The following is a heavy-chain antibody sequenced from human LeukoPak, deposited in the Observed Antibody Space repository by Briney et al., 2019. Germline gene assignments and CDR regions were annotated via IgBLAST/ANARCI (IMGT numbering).Heavy chain of an antibody. Sequence: GGSLRLSCAASGFTFSDYYMSWIRQAPGKGLEWVSCISSGGSTIYYADSVKGRFTISRDNARNSLFLQMNSLRAEDTAVYYRARSWDILDYWGQGTLVTVSS. D-gene: IGHD2-15*01. CDR1: GFTFSDYY. CDR2: ISSGGSTI. CDR3: ARSWDILDY. J-gene: IGHJ4*02. V-gene: IGHV3-11*01.